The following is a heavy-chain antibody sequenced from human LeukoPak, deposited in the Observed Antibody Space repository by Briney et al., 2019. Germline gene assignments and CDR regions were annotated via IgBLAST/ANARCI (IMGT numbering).Heavy chain of an antibody. CDR2: IYHSGST. CDR1: GGSISSSNW. Sequence: SETLSLTCAVSGGSISSSNWWSWVRQPPGKGLEWIGEIYHSGSTNYNPSLKSRVTISVDRSKNQFSLKLSSVTAADTAVYYCARTSIAARRANAFDIWGQGTMVTVSS. CDR3: ARTSIAARRANAFDI. D-gene: IGHD6-6*01. V-gene: IGHV4-4*02. J-gene: IGHJ3*02.